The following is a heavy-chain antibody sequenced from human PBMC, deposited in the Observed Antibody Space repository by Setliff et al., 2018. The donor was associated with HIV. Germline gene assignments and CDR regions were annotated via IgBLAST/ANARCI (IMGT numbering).Heavy chain of an antibody. J-gene: IGHJ4*02. V-gene: IGHV1-18*01. Sequence: ASVKVSCKASGYRFTSYAISWVRQAPGQGLEWMGWISAHNGHTNYAQKFQDRVTMTTDTSTNTAYMELSSLRSEDTAVYYCATELFILVAGHTPTFDYWGQGTLVTVSS. CDR2: ISAHNGHT. D-gene: IGHD6-19*01. CDR1: GYRFTSYA. CDR3: ATELFILVAGHTPTFDY.